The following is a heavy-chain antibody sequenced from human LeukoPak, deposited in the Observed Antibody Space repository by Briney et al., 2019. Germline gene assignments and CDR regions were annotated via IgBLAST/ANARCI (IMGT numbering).Heavy chain of an antibody. D-gene: IGHD1-1*01. CDR2: IYYSGST. V-gene: IGHV4-59*12. J-gene: IGHJ6*03. CDR1: GGSISSYY. Sequence: PSETLSLTCTVSGGSISSYYWSWIRQPPGKGLEWIGYIYYSGSTNYNPSLKSRVTMSVDTSKNQFSLRLSSVTAADTAVYYCARDGKYYYYYYMDVWGKGTTVTISS. CDR3: ARDGKYYYYYYMDV.